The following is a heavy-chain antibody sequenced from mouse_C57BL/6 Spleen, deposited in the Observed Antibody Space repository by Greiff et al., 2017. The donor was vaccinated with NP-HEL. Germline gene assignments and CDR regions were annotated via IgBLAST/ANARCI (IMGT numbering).Heavy chain of an antibody. D-gene: IGHD1-1*01. CDR3: ARHFDYGSPGY. CDR2: ISGGGGNT. Sequence: EVKVVESGGGLVKPGGSLKLSCAASGFTFSSYTMSWVRQTPEKRLEWVATISGGGGNTYYPDSVKGRFTISRDNAKNTLYLQMSSLRSEDTALYYCARHFDYGSPGYWGQGTSVTVSS. V-gene: IGHV5-9*01. CDR1: GFTFSSYT. J-gene: IGHJ4*01.